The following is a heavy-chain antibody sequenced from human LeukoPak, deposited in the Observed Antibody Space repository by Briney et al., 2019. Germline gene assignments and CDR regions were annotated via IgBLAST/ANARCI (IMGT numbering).Heavy chain of an antibody. V-gene: IGHV4-39*01. D-gene: IGHD6-13*01. CDR1: GGSISSSSYS. J-gene: IGHJ4*02. CDR2: IYYSGST. Sequence: PSETLSLTCTVSGGSISSSSYSWGWIRQPPGKGLEWIGSIYYSGSTYYNPSLKSRVTISVDTSKNQFSLKLSSVTAADTAVYYCARIRSSSWSLNYFDYWGQGTLVTVSS. CDR3: ARIRSSSWSLNYFDY.